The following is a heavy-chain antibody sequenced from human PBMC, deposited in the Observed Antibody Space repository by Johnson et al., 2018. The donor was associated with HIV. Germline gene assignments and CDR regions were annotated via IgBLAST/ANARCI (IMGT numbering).Heavy chain of an antibody. CDR1: GFIFSDYY. CDR2: LSSSGSTI. Sequence: QVQLVESGGGLVKPGGSLRLSCAASGFIFSDYYMSWISQAPGQGLEWVSYLSSSGSTIYYADSVKGRFTISRDNAKNSLYLQMNSLRPEDTAVYHCARDHGWSRGWLFDAFDIWGQGTMVTVSS. D-gene: IGHD6-19*01. CDR3: ARDHGWSRGWLFDAFDI. V-gene: IGHV3-11*04. J-gene: IGHJ3*02.